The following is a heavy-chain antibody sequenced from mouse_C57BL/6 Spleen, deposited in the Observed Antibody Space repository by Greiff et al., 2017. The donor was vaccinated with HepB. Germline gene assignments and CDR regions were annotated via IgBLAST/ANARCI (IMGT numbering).Heavy chain of an antibody. CDR2: INPGSGGT. CDR1: GYAFTNYF. CDR3: ARGELGLGRFDY. J-gene: IGHJ2*01. Sequence: QVQLQQSGAELVRPGTSVKVSCKASGYAFTNYFIVWVKQRPGQGLEWIGVINPGSGGTNYNEKFKGKATLTADKSSSTAYMQLSSLTSEDSAVYFCARGELGLGRFDYWGQGTTLTVSS. V-gene: IGHV1-54*01. D-gene: IGHD4-1*01.